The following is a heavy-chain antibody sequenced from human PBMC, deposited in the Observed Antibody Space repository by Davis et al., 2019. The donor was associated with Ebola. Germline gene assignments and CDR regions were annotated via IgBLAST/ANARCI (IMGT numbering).Heavy chain of an antibody. CDR1: GGSFSGYY. CDR2: INHSGST. Sequence: SETLSLTCAVYGGSFSGYYWSWIRQPPGKGLEWIGEINHSGSTNYNPSLKSRVTISVDTSKNQFSLKLSSVTDADTAVYYCARGRDFWRNWGQGTLVTVSS. CDR3: ARGRDFWRN. D-gene: IGHD3-3*01. J-gene: IGHJ4*02. V-gene: IGHV4-34*01.